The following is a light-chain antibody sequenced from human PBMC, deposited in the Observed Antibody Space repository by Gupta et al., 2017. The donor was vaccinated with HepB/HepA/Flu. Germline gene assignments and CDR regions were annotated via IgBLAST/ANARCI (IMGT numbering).Light chain of an antibody. Sequence: DIQXTQXXXSVSAXXGDRVTITCRASQGISSRLAWYQQKPGKAPKLLIYGASSLQSGVPSRFSGSGSGTDFTLTISSLQPEDFGTYFCQQANSFPWTFGQGTKVEIK. V-gene: IGKV1-12*01. J-gene: IGKJ1*01. CDR3: QQANSFPWT. CDR2: GAS. CDR1: QGISSR.